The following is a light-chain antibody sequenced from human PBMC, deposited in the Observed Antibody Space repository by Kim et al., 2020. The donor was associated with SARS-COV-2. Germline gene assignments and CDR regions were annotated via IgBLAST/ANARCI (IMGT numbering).Light chain of an antibody. V-gene: IGLV3-1*01. Sequence: SYELTQPPSVSVSPGQTASITCSGDKLGDKYACWYQQKPGQSPVLVIYQDSKRPSGIPERFSGSNSGNTATLTIIGTQAMDEADYYCQAWDSSTQVVFGGGTQLTVL. CDR3: QAWDSSTQVV. CDR1: KLGDKY. CDR2: QDS. J-gene: IGLJ3*02.